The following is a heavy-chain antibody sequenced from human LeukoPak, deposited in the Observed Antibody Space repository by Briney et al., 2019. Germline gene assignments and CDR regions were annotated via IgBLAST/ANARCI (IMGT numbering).Heavy chain of an antibody. Sequence: PGGSLRLSCAASGFTFSSYAMSWVRQAPGKGLEWVSAISGSGGSTYYADSVKGRFTISRDNSKNTLYLQMSSLRAEDTAVYYCAKDAYYYDSSGYPSDYWGQGTLVTVSS. V-gene: IGHV3-23*01. CDR1: GFTFSSYA. J-gene: IGHJ4*02. CDR2: ISGSGGST. D-gene: IGHD3-22*01. CDR3: AKDAYYYDSSGYPSDY.